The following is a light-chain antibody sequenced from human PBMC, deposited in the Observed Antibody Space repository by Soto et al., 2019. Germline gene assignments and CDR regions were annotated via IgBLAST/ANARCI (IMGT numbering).Light chain of an antibody. CDR2: AAS. CDR1: QSVSSRD. CDR3: QQYGSSPPWT. V-gene: IGKV3-20*01. Sequence: EIVLTQSPGTLSFSPGERVTLSCRASQSVSSRDLAWYQQKPGQAPRLLIYAASSRATGIPDRFSGSGSGTDFTLTISRLEPEDFAVYYCQQYGSSPPWTFGQGTKVEI. J-gene: IGKJ1*01.